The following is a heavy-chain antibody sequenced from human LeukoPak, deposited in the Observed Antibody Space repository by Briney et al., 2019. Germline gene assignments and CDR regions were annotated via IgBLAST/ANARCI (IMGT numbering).Heavy chain of an antibody. CDR3: ARFQDLIVVPAAIIKAFDI. J-gene: IGHJ3*02. V-gene: IGHV1-2*02. Sequence: PEASVKVSCKASGYTFTGYYMHWVRQAPGQGLEWMGWINPNSGGTNYAQKFQGRVTMTRDTSISTAYMELSRLRSDDTAVYYCARFQDLIVVPAAIIKAFDIWGQGTMVTVSS. D-gene: IGHD2-2*01. CDR2: INPNSGGT. CDR1: GYTFTGYY.